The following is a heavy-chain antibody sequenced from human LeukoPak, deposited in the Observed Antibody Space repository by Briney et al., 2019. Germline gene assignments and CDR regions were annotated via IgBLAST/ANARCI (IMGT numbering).Heavy chain of an antibody. CDR1: GFTFSSYA. CDR3: AREVLWGGEDYGDYVGYFDY. CDR2: ISGSGGST. D-gene: IGHD4-17*01. V-gene: IGHV3-23*01. J-gene: IGHJ4*02. Sequence: GGSLRLSCAASGFTFSSYAMSWVRQAPGKGLEWVSAISGSGGSTSYAQKFQGRVTMTRDTSTSTVYMELSSLRSEDTAVYYCAREVLWGGEDYGDYVGYFDYWGQGTLVTVSS.